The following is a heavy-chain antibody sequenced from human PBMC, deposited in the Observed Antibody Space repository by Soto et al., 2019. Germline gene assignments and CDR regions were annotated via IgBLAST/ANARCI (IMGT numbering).Heavy chain of an antibody. CDR1: GGSISSYY. Sequence: SETLSLTCTVSGGSISSYYWSWIRQPPGKGLEWIGYIYYSGSTNYNPSLKSRVTISVDTSKNQFSLKLSSVTAADTAVYYCARGGYSYMSGYDDYFDYWGQGTLVTVSS. V-gene: IGHV4-59*01. J-gene: IGHJ4*02. CDR3: ARGGYSYMSGYDDYFDY. CDR2: IYYSGST. D-gene: IGHD5-18*01.